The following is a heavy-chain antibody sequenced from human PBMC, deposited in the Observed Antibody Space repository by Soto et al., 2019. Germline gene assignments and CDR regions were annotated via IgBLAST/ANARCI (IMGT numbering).Heavy chain of an antibody. D-gene: IGHD5-12*01. J-gene: IGHJ3*01. CDR2: VNTDGST. CDR1: GFTFSNYW. Sequence: EVQLVESGGDLVQPGGSLSLSCAASGFTFSNYWMHWVRQAPGKGLVWVSRVNTDGSTYYADSVRGRFTIFRDNAKNTLYVQMNSLTVEDTAVYFCARGIRGHYGFDVWGQGTLVTVSS. CDR3: ARGIRGHYGFDV. V-gene: IGHV3-74*01.